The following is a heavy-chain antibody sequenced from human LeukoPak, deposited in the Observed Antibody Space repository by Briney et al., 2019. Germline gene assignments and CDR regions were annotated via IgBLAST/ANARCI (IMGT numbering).Heavy chain of an antibody. CDR2: INHSGST. Sequence: KTSETLSLTCAVYGGSFSGCYWSWIRQPPGKGLEWIGEINHSGSTNYNPSLKSRVTISVDTSKNQFSLKLSSVTAADTAVYYCARVSRMSGWTFDYWGQGTLVTVSS. CDR1: GGSFSGCY. CDR3: ARVSRMSGWTFDY. J-gene: IGHJ4*02. D-gene: IGHD6-19*01. V-gene: IGHV4-34*01.